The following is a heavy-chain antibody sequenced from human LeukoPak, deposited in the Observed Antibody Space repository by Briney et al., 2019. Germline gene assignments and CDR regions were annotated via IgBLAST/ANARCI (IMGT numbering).Heavy chain of an antibody. CDR3: ARGLRDYDFWSGYYNGFDY. D-gene: IGHD3-3*01. CDR1: VGSFSGYY. CDR2: INHSGST. Sequence: PSETLSLTCAVYVGSFSGYYSSWIRQPPGKGLEWIGEINHSGSTNYNPSLKSRVTISVDTSKNQFSLKLSSVTAADTAVYYCARGLRDYDFWSGYYNGFDYWGQGTLVTVSS. J-gene: IGHJ4*02. V-gene: IGHV4-34*01.